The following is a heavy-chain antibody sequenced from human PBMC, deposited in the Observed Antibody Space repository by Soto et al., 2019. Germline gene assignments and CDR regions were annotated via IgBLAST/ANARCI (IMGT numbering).Heavy chain of an antibody. J-gene: IGHJ5*02. CDR3: ARAGITMVRGALYNWFDP. D-gene: IGHD3-10*01. CDR1: GYSVSSNSAA. CDR2: TYYRSKWYN. V-gene: IGHV6-1*01. Sequence: SQTLSLTCAISGYSVSSNSAACNWIRQSPSRGLEWLGRTYYRSKWYNDYAVSVKSRITINPDTSKNQFSLQLNSVTPEDTAVYYCARAGITMVRGALYNWFDPWGQGTLVTVSS.